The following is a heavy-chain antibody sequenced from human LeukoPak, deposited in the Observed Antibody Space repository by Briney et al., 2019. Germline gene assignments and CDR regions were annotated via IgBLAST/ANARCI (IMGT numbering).Heavy chain of an antibody. J-gene: IGHJ4*02. CDR2: IKQDGSEI. CDR3: ARADYGGNLFFDY. D-gene: IGHD4-23*01. Sequence: GSLRLSCAASGFTLSSYWMSWVRQAPGKGLEWVADIKQDGSEINYVDSVKGRFTISRDNAKNSMLLQMNSLRAEDTAVYYSARADYGGNLFFDYWGQGALVTVSS. V-gene: IGHV3-7*04. CDR1: GFTLSSYW.